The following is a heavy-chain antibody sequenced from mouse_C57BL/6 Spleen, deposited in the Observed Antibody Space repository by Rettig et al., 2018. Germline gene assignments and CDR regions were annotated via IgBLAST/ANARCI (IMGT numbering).Heavy chain of an antibody. V-gene: IGHV1-59*01. D-gene: IGHD1-1*01. J-gene: IGHJ2*01. Sequence: QVQLQQPGAELVRPGTSVKLSCKASGYTFTSYWMHWVKQRPGQGLEWIGVIDPSDSYTNYNQKFKGKATLTVDTSSSTAYMQPTSLTSEDSAVYYCANYYGKDYWGQGTTLTVSS. CDR3: ANYYGKDY. CDR1: GYTFTSYW. CDR2: IDPSDSYT.